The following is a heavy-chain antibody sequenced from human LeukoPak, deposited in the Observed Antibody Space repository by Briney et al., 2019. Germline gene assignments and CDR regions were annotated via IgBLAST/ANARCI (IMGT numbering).Heavy chain of an antibody. CDR2: INPSGGGT. D-gene: IGHD5-18*01. CDR1: GYTFTTYY. V-gene: IGHV1-46*01. Sequence: ASVKVSCKASGYTFTTYYMHWVRQAPGQGLVWMGLINPSGGGTRYAQKFQGRVTMTRDTSISTAYMELNRLRSDDTAVYYCARDPYSNYFDYWGQGTLVTVSS. CDR3: ARDPYSNYFDY. J-gene: IGHJ4*02.